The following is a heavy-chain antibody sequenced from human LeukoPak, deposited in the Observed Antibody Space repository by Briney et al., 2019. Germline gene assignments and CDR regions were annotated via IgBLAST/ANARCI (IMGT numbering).Heavy chain of an antibody. CDR3: ARGHSSGWYGDWFDP. V-gene: IGHV1-2*02. Sequence: GASVKVSCKASGYTFTGYYMHWVRQAPGQGLEWMGWINPNSGGTNYAQKFQGRLTMTRDTSISTAYMELSRLRSDDTAVYYCARGHSSGWYGDWFDPWGQGTLVTVSS. J-gene: IGHJ5*02. CDR1: GYTFTGYY. CDR2: INPNSGGT. D-gene: IGHD6-19*01.